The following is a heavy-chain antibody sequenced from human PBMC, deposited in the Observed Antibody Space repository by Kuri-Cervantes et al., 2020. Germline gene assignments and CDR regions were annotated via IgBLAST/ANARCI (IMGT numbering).Heavy chain of an antibody. V-gene: IGHV3-20*01. CDR1: EFTLDSYG. CDR2: INWNGGST. CDR3: ARLDFDGFDY. Sequence: GGFLRLSCTTSEFTLDSYGMSWVRQAPGKGLEWVSGINWNGGSTGYADSVKGRFTISRDNAKNSLYLQMNSLRAEDTALYHCARLDFDGFDYWGQGTLVTVSS. D-gene: IGHD3-9*01. J-gene: IGHJ4*02.